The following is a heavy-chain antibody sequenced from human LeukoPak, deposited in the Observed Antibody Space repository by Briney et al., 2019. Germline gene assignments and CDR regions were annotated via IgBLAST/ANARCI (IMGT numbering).Heavy chain of an antibody. D-gene: IGHD3-10*01. V-gene: IGHV4-59*01. CDR1: GGSISSYY. J-gene: IGHJ4*02. Sequence: SETLSLTCTVSGGSISSYYWSWIRQPPGKGLEWIGYIYYSGSTNYNPSLKSRVTISVDTSKNQFSLKLSSVTAADTAVYYCASPPRGSGSYWYYWGQGTLVTVSS. CDR2: IYYSGST. CDR3: ASPPRGSGSYWYY.